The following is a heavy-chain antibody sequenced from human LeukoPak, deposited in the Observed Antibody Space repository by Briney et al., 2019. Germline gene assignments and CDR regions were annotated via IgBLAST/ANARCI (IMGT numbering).Heavy chain of an antibody. V-gene: IGHV3-23*01. CDR3: ARGSGRSQAFDI. CDR1: GFTFSSYA. J-gene: IGHJ3*02. Sequence: GGSLRLSCAAPGFTFSSYAMSWVRQAPGKGLEWVSAISGSGGSTYYADSVKGRFTISRDISKNTLYLQMNSLRVEDTAVYYCARGSGRSQAFDIWGQGTMVTVSS. D-gene: IGHD3-10*01. CDR2: ISGSGGST.